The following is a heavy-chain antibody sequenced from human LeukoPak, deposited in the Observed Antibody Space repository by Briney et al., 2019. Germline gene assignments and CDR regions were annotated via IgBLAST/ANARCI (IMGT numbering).Heavy chain of an antibody. CDR2: IYTSGST. CDR1: GGSISSGSYY. J-gene: IGHJ4*02. V-gene: IGHV4-61*02. D-gene: IGHD1-26*01. CDR3: ARGVSGRTYYFDY. Sequence: SQTLSLTCTVSGGSISSGSYYWSWIRRPAGKGLEWIGRIYTSGSTNYNPSLKTRVTISVDTSKNQFSLKLSSVTAADTAVYCCARGVSGRTYYFDYWGQGTLVTVSS.